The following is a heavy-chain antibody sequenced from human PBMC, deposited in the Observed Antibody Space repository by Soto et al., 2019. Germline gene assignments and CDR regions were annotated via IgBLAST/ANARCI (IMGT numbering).Heavy chain of an antibody. Sequence: RASVKVSCKASGYTFTSYGISWVRQAPGQGLEWMGWISAYNGNTNYAQKLQGRVTMTTDTSTSTAYMELRSLRSDDTAVYYCARDNIVVVVAATPGDGMDVWGQGTTVTVSS. CDR1: GYTFTSYG. D-gene: IGHD2-15*01. CDR2: ISAYNGNT. J-gene: IGHJ6*02. V-gene: IGHV1-18*01. CDR3: ARDNIVVVVAATPGDGMDV.